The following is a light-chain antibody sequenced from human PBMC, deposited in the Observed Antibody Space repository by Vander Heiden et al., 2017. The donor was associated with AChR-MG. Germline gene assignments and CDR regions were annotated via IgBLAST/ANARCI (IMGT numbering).Light chain of an antibody. CDR1: ALSKEY. J-gene: IGLJ3*02. V-gene: IGLV3-25*03. CDR2: NDS. Sequence: YELTQPPSASVSPGPTARTTCSGDALSKEYAYWYQQKPGQAPVLVMYNDSERPSGIPERFSGSSSGTTVTFTISGGQAEDEADYYCQSADSSGTYRVFGGGTKLTVL. CDR3: QSADSSGTYRV.